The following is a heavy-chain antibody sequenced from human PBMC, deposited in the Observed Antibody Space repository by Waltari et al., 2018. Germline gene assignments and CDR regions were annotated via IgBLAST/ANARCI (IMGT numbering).Heavy chain of an antibody. CDR3: ARGASGITFGGVIVT. CDR1: GGSISSGGYY. D-gene: IGHD3-16*02. CDR2: IYYSGST. V-gene: IGHV4-31*03. J-gene: IGHJ5*02. Sequence: QVQLQESGPGLVKPSQTLSLTCTVSGGSISSGGYYWSWIRQHPGKGLEWIGYIYYSGSTYYNPALKSRVTISVDTSKNQFSLKLSSVTAADTAVYYCARGASGITFGGVIVTWGQGTLVTVSS.